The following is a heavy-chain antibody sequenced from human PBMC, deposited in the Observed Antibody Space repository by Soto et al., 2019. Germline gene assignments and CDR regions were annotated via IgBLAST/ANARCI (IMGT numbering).Heavy chain of an antibody. D-gene: IGHD2-2*01. Sequence: QVQLVQSGAEVKKPGSSVKVSCKASGGTFSSYTISWVRQAPGQGLEWMGRIIPILGIANYAQKFQGRVTITADKSTSTAYMELSSLRSEDTAVYYCARDVVPDAPGYYFDYWGQGTLVTVSS. CDR1: GGTFSSYT. J-gene: IGHJ4*02. CDR3: ARDVVPDAPGYYFDY. V-gene: IGHV1-69*02. CDR2: IIPILGIA.